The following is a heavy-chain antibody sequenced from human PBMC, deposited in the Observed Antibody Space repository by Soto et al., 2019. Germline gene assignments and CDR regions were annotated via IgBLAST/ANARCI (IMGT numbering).Heavy chain of an antibody. CDR1: GFTFSAYG. V-gene: IGHV3-33*01. D-gene: IGHD4-17*01. CDR2: IYYDGNNK. J-gene: IGHJ4*02. CDR3: ARVGGTVTSDY. Sequence: QVQLVESGGGVVQPGRSLRLSCAASGFTFSAYGMHWVRQAPGKGLEWVAMIYYDGNNKYYADSVKGRFTISRDNSKNTPYLQMNSLTAEDTAVYYCARVGGTVTSDYWGQGTLVTVSS.